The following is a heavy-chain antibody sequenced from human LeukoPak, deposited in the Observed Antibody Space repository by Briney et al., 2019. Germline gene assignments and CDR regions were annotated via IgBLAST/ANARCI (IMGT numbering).Heavy chain of an antibody. CDR1: GFTFSSYS. V-gene: IGHV3-21*01. CDR2: INSSSSYI. D-gene: IGHD1-26*01. Sequence: KPGGSLRLSCAASGFTFSSYSMNWVRQAPGKGLEWVSSINSSSSYIYYADSVKGRFTISRDNAKNSLYLQMNTLRAEDTAVYYCATWVVGAVFDYWGQGTLVTVSS. CDR3: ATWVVGAVFDY. J-gene: IGHJ4*02.